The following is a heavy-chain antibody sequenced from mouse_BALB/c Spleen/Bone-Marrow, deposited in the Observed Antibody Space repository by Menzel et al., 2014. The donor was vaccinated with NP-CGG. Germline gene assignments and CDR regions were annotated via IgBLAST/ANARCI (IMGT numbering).Heavy chain of an antibody. CDR1: GFNIKDTH. Sequence: EVKVVESGAELVKPGTSVKLSCTASGFNIKDTHLHWVQQRPEQGLEWIGRFDPTNGNPKYDPKFQGKATITVDTSSNTAYLQPSSLTSEDTAVYYCASYDGSRFAYWGQGTLVTVSA. CDR3: ASYDGSRFAY. J-gene: IGHJ3*01. V-gene: IGHV14-3*02. D-gene: IGHD2-3*01. CDR2: FDPTNGNP.